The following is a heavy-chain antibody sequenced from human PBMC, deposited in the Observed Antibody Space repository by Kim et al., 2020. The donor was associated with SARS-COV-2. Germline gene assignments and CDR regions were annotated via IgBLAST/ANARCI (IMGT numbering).Heavy chain of an antibody. J-gene: IGHJ6*02. Sequence: YYSPSLKSRVTISVDTSKNQFALKLSSVTAADTAVYYCARKGSGSYGMDVWGQGTTVTVSS. D-gene: IGHD3-10*01. V-gene: IGHV4-31*02. CDR3: ARKGSGSYGMDV.